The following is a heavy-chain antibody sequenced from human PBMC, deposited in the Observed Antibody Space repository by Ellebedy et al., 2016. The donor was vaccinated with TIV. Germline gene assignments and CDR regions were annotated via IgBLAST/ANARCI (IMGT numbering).Heavy chain of an antibody. CDR2: ISSSGRTI. CDR1: GFTISNHG. V-gene: IGHV3-48*03. CDR3: ARDRREVRGVSPMGTSYYYYGMDV. Sequence: GGSLRLSCEASGFTISNHGMVWVRQAPGKGLEWVSSISSSGRTIYYADSVKGRFTMSSDNAKNSLYLQMNSLRAEETAVYYCARDRREVRGVSPMGTSYYYYGMDVWGQGTTVTVSS. D-gene: IGHD3-10*01. J-gene: IGHJ6*02.